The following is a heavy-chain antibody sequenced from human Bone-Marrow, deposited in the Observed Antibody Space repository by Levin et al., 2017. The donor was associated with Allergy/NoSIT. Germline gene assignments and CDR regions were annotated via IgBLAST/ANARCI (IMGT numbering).Heavy chain of an antibody. CDR2: IFYSGTT. CDR1: GGSISSHF. CDR3: AREEGGSYYGGWLDA. D-gene: IGHD3-10*01. J-gene: IGHJ5*02. Sequence: PSETLSLTCTVSGGSISSHFLSWIRQPPGKGLEWIGYIFYSGTTSYNPSLKSRVTISIDMSKKQFYLKLTSVTAADTAFYYCAREEGGSYYGGWLDAWGTGTLVTVSS. V-gene: IGHV4-59*11.